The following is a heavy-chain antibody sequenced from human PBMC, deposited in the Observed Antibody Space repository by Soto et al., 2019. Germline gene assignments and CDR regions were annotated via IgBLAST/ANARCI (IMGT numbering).Heavy chain of an antibody. CDR3: ARGRAGFFCSGSSDNWFDP. CDR1: GGSISSGGYY. Sequence: SETLSLTCTVSGGSISSGGYYWSWIRQHPGKGLEWIGYIYYSGSTYFNPSLKSRVTISVDTYRNQFSLKLSSVTSADTAVYYCARGRAGFFCSGSSDNWFDPWGQGTPVTVSS. D-gene: IGHD2-15*01. J-gene: IGHJ5*02. V-gene: IGHV4-31*03. CDR2: IYYSGST.